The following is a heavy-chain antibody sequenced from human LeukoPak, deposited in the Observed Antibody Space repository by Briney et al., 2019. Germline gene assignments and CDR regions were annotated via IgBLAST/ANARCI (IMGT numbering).Heavy chain of an antibody. CDR3: ARDQPLTIVVVPAAQGTFDI. CDR1: GFTFSSYS. J-gene: IGHJ3*02. D-gene: IGHD2-2*01. V-gene: IGHV3-21*01. Sequence: GGSLRLSCAASGFTFSSYSMNWVRQAPGKGLEWVSSISSSSSYIYYADSVKGRFTISRDNAKNSPYLQMNSLRAEDTAVYYCARDQPLTIVVVPAAQGTFDIWGQGTMVTVSS. CDR2: ISSSSSYI.